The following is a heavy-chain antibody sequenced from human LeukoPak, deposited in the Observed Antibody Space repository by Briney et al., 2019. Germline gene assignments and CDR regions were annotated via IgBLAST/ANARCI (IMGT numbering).Heavy chain of an antibody. CDR3: ARDCIGCHGFDY. CDR1: GYTFTNYA. Sequence: ASAKVSCKTSGYTFTNYAITWVLQAPGQGLEWMGWVSAYGDNTNYVQKIQGRVTMTTDTSTSTAYMELRSLRSDDTAVYYCARDCIGCHGFDYWGQGTLVTVSS. CDR2: VSAYGDNT. J-gene: IGHJ4*02. V-gene: IGHV1-18*01. D-gene: IGHD2-15*01.